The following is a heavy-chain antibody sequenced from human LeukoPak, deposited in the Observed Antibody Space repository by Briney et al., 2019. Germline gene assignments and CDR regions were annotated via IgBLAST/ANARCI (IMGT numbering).Heavy chain of an antibody. CDR2: IVVGSGNT. J-gene: IGHJ6*03. D-gene: IGHD6-6*01. V-gene: IGHV1-58*02. CDR3: ASSSSSIAAQGYYYYYMDV. Sequence: SVKVSCKASGFTFTSSAMQWARQARGQRLEWIGWIVVGSGNTNYAQKFQERVTITRDMSTSTAYMELSSLRSEDTAVYYCASSSSSIAAQGYYYYYMDVWGKGTTVTVSS. CDR1: GFTFTSSA.